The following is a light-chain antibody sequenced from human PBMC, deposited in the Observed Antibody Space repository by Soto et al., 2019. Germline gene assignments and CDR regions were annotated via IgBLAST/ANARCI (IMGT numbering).Light chain of an antibody. Sequence: ETVLTQSPATLSLSPGERATLSCRASQSISSSLAWYQQTPGQAPRLLIYDASKRATGIPARFSGSGSRTDFNLTISSLEPEDFAVYYCQQRFTWPSFGPGTKVDIK. CDR3: QQRFTWPS. CDR2: DAS. J-gene: IGKJ3*01. CDR1: QSISSS. V-gene: IGKV3-11*01.